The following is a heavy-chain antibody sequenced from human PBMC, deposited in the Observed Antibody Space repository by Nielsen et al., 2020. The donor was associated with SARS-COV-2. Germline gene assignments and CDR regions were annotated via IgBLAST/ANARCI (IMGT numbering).Heavy chain of an antibody. Sequence: GESLKISCAASGFTFSNAWMSWVRQAPGKGLEWVGRIKSKTDGGTTDYAAPVKGRFTISRDDSKNTLYLQMNSLKTEDTAVYYCTTDYPSDSGSYPVFAFDIWGQGTMVTVSS. V-gene: IGHV3-15*01. D-gene: IGHD1-26*01. CDR3: TTDYPSDSGSYPVFAFDI. CDR1: GFTFSNAW. J-gene: IGHJ3*02. CDR2: IKSKTDGGTT.